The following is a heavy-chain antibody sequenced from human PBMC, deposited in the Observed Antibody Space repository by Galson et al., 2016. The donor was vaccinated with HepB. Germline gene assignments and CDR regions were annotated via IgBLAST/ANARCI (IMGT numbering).Heavy chain of an antibody. V-gene: IGHV1-46*01. D-gene: IGHD3-3*01. Sequence: SVKVSCKASEYTFTSYYMHWVRQAPGQGLEWMGLINPTAGSTSYPQRFLGRLTMTRDTSTSTFYLELSSLRSEDTAVYYCARDLECQWSRAGGLDYWGQGTLVTVSS. CDR3: ARDLECQWSRAGGLDY. CDR1: EYTFTSYY. J-gene: IGHJ4*02. CDR2: INPTAGST.